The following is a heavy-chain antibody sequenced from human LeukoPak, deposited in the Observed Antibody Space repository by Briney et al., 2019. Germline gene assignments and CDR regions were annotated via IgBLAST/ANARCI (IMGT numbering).Heavy chain of an antibody. CDR3: ARVARCTSCFDVDY. CDR2: IYTGGTS. V-gene: IGHV4-4*09. Sequence: GSLRLSCAASGFTFSDYYMSWIRQAPGKGLEWIGHIYTGGTSKYNPSLKSRVTLSLHTSRNQFSLNLNSVTAADTAVYYCARVARCTSCFDVDYWGQGTLVTVSS. CDR1: GFTFSDYY. J-gene: IGHJ4*02. D-gene: IGHD2-2*01.